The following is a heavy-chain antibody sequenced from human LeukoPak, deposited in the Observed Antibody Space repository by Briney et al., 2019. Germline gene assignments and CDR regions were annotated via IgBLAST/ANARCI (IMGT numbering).Heavy chain of an antibody. V-gene: IGHV3-23*01. D-gene: IGHD2-15*01. J-gene: IGHJ6*03. CDR2: ISGSGGST. CDR1: GFTFSSYE. CDR3: ATQRGCSGGSCYPVLDYYYYMDV. Sequence: PGGSLRLSCAASGFTFSSYEMNWARQAPGKGLEWVSAISGSGGSTYYADSVKGRFTISRDNSKNTLYLQMNSLRAEDTAVYYCATQRGCSGGSCYPVLDYYYYMDVWGKGTTVTVSS.